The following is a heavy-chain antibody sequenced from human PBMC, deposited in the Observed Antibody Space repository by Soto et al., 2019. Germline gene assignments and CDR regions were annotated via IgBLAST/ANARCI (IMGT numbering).Heavy chain of an antibody. V-gene: IGHV4-39*01. J-gene: IGHJ5*02. CDR2: IYYSGST. CDR1: GGSISSSSYY. D-gene: IGHD2-2*01. Sequence: SETLSLTCTVSGGSISSSSYYWGWIRQPPGKGLEWIGSIYYSGSTYYNPSLKSRVTISVDTSKNQFSLKLSSVTAADTAVYYCALRYQLPERENWFDPWGQGTLVTVSS. CDR3: ALRYQLPERENWFDP.